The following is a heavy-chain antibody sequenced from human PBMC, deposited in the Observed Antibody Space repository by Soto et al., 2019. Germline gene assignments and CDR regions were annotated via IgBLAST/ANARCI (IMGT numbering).Heavy chain of an antibody. J-gene: IGHJ5*02. D-gene: IGHD4-17*01. CDR3: ARWYDYGDYDVAGWFDP. CDR1: GGSISSSSYY. Sequence: SETLSLTCPVSGGSISSSSYYWGWIRQPPGKGLEWIGSIYYSGSTYYNPSLKSRVTISVDTSKNQFSLKLSSVTAADTAVYYCARWYDYGDYDVAGWFDPWGQGTLVTVSS. CDR2: IYYSGST. V-gene: IGHV4-39*07.